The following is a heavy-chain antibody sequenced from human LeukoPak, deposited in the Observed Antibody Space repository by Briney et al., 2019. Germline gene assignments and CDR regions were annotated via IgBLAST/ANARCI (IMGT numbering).Heavy chain of an antibody. CDR2: IRYDGSNK. CDR3: AKAPVTTCSGAYCYPFDY. CDR1: GFSLSSYA. J-gene: IGHJ4*02. Sequence: GGSLRLSCAASGFSLSSYAMSWVRQAPGKGLEWVAFIRYDGSNKYYADSVKGRFTISRDSSKNTLYLQMNRLRAEDAAVYYCAKAPVTTCSGAYCYPFDYWGQGTLVTVSS. D-gene: IGHD2-21*01. V-gene: IGHV3-30*02.